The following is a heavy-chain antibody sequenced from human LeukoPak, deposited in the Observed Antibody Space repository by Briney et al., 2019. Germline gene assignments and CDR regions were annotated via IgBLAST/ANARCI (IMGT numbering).Heavy chain of an antibody. Sequence: KPSQTLSLTCTVSGGSISSGSYYWSWIRQPPGKGLEWIGEINHSGSTYYNPSLKSRVTISVDTSKNQFSLKLSSVTAADTAVYYCARHDGDTKDFDYWGQGTLVTVSS. V-gene: IGHV4-39*01. D-gene: IGHD5-18*01. CDR1: GGSISSGSYY. CDR3: ARHDGDTKDFDY. CDR2: INHSGST. J-gene: IGHJ4*02.